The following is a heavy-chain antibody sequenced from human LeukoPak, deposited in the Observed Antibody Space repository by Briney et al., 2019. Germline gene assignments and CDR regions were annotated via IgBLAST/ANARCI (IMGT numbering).Heavy chain of an antibody. CDR3: AIYYYDSSGYSPWAFDI. D-gene: IGHD3-22*01. J-gene: IGHJ3*02. V-gene: IGHV4-39*07. CDR2: IYYSGST. CDR1: GGSISSSSYY. Sequence: PSETLSLICSVSGGSISSSSYYWGWIRQPPGKGLEWIGSIYYSGSTYYNPSLKSRVTISVDTSKNQFSLKLSSVTAADTAVYYCAIYYYDSSGYSPWAFDIWGQGTMVTVSS.